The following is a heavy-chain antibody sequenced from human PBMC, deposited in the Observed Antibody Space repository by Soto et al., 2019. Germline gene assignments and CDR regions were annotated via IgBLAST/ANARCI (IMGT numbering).Heavy chain of an antibody. J-gene: IGHJ4*02. Sequence: GASVKVSCKASGGTFSSYAISWVRQAPGQGLEWMGVIHPMGGSANYAQKFQDRIALTWDTSTSTAYMELSSLRSDDTAVYYCARAPYSSSSFFFDYWGQGTPVTVSS. D-gene: IGHD6-6*01. CDR2: IHPMGGSA. CDR3: ARAPYSSSSFFFDY. V-gene: IGHV1-69*10. CDR1: GGTFSSYA.